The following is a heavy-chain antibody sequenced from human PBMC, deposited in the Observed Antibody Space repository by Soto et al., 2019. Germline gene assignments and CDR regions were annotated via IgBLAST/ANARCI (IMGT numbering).Heavy chain of an antibody. CDR2: IMPIFGTP. Sequence: QVQLVQSGAEVKKPGSSVKVSCKASGGTFDSYVISWLRQAPGQGLVWMGGIMPIFGTPNYARKFRGRVTISADESTSTAYLELSSLTSDDTAVYYCARVHSSGIFYFVDPWGQGTLVTVSS. CDR1: GGTFDSYV. D-gene: IGHD3-10*01. J-gene: IGHJ5*02. V-gene: IGHV1-69*01. CDR3: ARVHSSGIFYFVDP.